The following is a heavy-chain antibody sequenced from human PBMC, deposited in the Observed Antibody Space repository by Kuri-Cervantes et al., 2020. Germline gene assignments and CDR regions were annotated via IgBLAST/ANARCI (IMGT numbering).Heavy chain of an antibody. CDR3: ARDSVLAVAGTFGY. D-gene: IGHD6-19*01. V-gene: IGHV1-2*02. CDR2: INPNSGGT. CDR1: GYTFTGYY. J-gene: IGHJ4*02. Sequence: ASVKVSCKASGYTFTGYYMHWVRQAPGQGLEWMGWINPNSGGTNYAQKFQGRVTMTRDTSISTAYMELSSLRSEDTAVYYCARDSVLAVAGTFGYWGQGTLVTVSS.